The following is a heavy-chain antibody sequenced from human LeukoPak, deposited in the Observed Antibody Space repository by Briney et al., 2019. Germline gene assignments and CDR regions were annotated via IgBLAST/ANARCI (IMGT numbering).Heavy chain of an antibody. V-gene: IGHV4-59*08. Sequence: SETLSLTCTVSGGSISSYYWSWIRQPPGKGLEWIGYIYYSGSTNYNPSLKSRVTISVDTSKNQFSLKLSSVTAADTAVYYCARRHTYSSSWLGEGWFDPWGQGTLVTVSS. CDR3: ARRHTYSSSWLGEGWFDP. CDR2: IYYSGST. J-gene: IGHJ5*02. CDR1: GGSISSYY. D-gene: IGHD6-13*01.